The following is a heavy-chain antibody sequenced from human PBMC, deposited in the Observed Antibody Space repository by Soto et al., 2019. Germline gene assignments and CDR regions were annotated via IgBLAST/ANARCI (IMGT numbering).Heavy chain of an antibody. CDR1: ESTVSRDW. CDR2: INQDGSEK. J-gene: IGHJ4*02. CDR3: SGGVGDAF. D-gene: IGHD1-26*01. V-gene: IGHV3-7*04. Sequence: EVHLVESGGGLVQTGGSLRLSCAIFESTVSRDWMNWVRQAPGKGLEWVAHINQDGSEKYYVDSVKGRFTISRDNAKKSLSLQMNSLRPADTVMYYCSGGVGDAFWGQGTLVTVSS.